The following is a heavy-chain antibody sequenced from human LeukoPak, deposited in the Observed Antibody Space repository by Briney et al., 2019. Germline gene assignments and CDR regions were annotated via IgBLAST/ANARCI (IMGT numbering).Heavy chain of an antibody. D-gene: IGHD5-24*01. J-gene: IGHJ5*02. Sequence: PGWSLRLSCAASGFTFSSYAMRWVREAPGKVLEWVSAISGSGGRTLYADYVKGRFTISRDNSKSTLYLKMNSLRAEDTAVYYCANEQRYRGDDNDGWFDPWGQGTPVTVSS. CDR1: GFTFSSYA. CDR3: ANEQRYRGDDNDGWFDP. V-gene: IGHV3-23*01. CDR2: ISGSGGRT.